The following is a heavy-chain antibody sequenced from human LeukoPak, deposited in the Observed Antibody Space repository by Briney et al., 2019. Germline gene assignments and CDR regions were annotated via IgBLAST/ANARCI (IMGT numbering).Heavy chain of an antibody. Sequence: GGSLRLSCAASGFTFSSYAMSWVRQAPGKGLEWVSAISGSGGSTYYADSVKGRFTISRDNSKNTLYLQMNSLRAEDTAVYYCAKHGEYCSGGSCYSHNYYGMDVWGQGTTVTVSS. CDR1: GFTFSSYA. J-gene: IGHJ6*02. V-gene: IGHV3-23*01. D-gene: IGHD2-15*01. CDR2: ISGSGGST. CDR3: AKHGEYCSGGSCYSHNYYGMDV.